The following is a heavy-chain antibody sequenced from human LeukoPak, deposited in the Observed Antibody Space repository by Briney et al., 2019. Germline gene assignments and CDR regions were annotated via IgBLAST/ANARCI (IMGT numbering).Heavy chain of an antibody. D-gene: IGHD3-10*01. V-gene: IGHV4-61*02. CDR1: GGSISSGSYY. J-gene: IGHJ6*03. CDR2: IYTSGST. Sequence: SQTLSLTCTVSGGSISSGSYYWSWIRQPAGKGLEWIGRIYTSGSTNYNPSLKSRVTISVDTSKNQFSLKLSSVTAADTAVYYCARENSDYYGSGSSYYYMDVWGKGTTVTISS. CDR3: ARENSDYYGSGSSYYYMDV.